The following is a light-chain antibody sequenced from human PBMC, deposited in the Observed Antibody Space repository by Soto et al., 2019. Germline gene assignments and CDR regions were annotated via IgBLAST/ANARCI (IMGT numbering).Light chain of an antibody. V-gene: IGLV1-40*01. CDR1: SSNIGAGYD. Sequence: QLVLTQPPSVSGAPGQRVTISCTGSSSNIGAGYDVHWYQQLPGTAPKLLIYGNSNRPSGVPDRFSGSKSGTSASLAITGLQAEDEADYYCATWDGSLPAEVFGGGTKVTVL. J-gene: IGLJ2*01. CDR3: ATWDGSLPAEV. CDR2: GNS.